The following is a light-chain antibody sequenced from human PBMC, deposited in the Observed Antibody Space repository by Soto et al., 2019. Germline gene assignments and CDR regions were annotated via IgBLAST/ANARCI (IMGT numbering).Light chain of an antibody. V-gene: IGLV1-40*01. CDR3: ISYGGNNNYV. J-gene: IGLJ1*01. Sequence: QSVLTQPPSVSGAPGQRVTISCTGGSSNIGAGYDVHWYQQHPGKAPRLIIYEVSKRPSGVPDRFSGSKSGDTASLTVSGLQAADEADYYCISYGGNNNYVFGSGTKVTVL. CDR2: EVS. CDR1: SSNIGAGYD.